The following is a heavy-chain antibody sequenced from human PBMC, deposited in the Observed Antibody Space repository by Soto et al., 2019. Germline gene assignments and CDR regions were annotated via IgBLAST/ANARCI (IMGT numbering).Heavy chain of an antibody. CDR1: GGSISSSSYY. D-gene: IGHD3-3*01. J-gene: IGHJ5*02. V-gene: IGHV4-39*01. CDR2: IYYSGST. CDR3: VGSLGPTIFGVVRWFDP. Sequence: PSETMSLTCTVAGGSISSSSYYWGWISQPPGKGLEWIGSIYYSGSTYYNPSLKSRVTISVDTSKNQFSLKLSSVTAADTAVYYCVGSLGPTIFGVVRWFDPRGQGTLVTVSS.